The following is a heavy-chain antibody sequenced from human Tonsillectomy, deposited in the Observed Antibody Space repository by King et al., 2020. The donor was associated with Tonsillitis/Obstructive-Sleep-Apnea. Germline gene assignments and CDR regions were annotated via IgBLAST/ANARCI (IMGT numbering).Heavy chain of an antibody. Sequence: MPLQESGPGLVKPSETLSLTCTVSGGSISSYYWSWIRQPPGKGLEWIGYIYYSGSTNYNPSLKSRVTISVDTSKNQFSLKLSSVTAADTAVYYCAREYYYGSGSYFDYWGQGTLVTVSS. J-gene: IGHJ4*02. V-gene: IGHV4-59*01. CDR3: AREYYYGSGSYFDY. CDR1: GGSISSYY. D-gene: IGHD3-10*01. CDR2: IYYSGST.